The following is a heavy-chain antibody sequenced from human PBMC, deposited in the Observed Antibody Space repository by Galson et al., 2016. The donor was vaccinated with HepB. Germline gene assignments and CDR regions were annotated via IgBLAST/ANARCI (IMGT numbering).Heavy chain of an antibody. CDR1: GGPINSGDYY. D-gene: IGHD3-3*01. V-gene: IGHV4-31*03. Sequence: TLSLTCTVSGGPINSGDYYWSWIRQLPGKGLEWIGYIYYSMNTYYNPSPKSRVSISVDTSKNQFSLKLSSVTAADTAVYYCARGGVSISGVVINAVFDIWGQGTMVTVSS. CDR3: ARGGVSISGVVINAVFDI. CDR2: IYYSMNT. J-gene: IGHJ3*02.